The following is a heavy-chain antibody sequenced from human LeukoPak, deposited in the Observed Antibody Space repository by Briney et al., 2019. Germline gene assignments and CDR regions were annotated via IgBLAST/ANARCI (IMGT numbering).Heavy chain of an antibody. J-gene: IGHJ5*02. CDR3: ARLYYDILTGYSNWFDP. CDR1: GYTFTSYG. Sequence: GASVKVSCKASGYTFTSYGISWVRQAPGPGLEWMGWISAYNGNTNYAQKLQGRVTMTTDTSTSTAYMELRSLRSDDTAVYYCARLYYDILTGYSNWFDPWGQGTLVTVSS. CDR2: ISAYNGNT. V-gene: IGHV1-18*01. D-gene: IGHD3-9*01.